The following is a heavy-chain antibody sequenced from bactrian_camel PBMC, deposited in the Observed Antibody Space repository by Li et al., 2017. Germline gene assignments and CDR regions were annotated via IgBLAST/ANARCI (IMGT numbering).Heavy chain of an antibody. D-gene: IGHD1*01. CDR3: AAGPADLSDLALNLDPDEYNY. Sequence: HVQLVESGEGSVQAGGSLRLSCTVPGFTHNRCGMDWYRQAAGKQREWVSSLATDGSTYYSDAVKGRFTISKDKAKDTVYLQMCSLRPEDSAMYYCAAGPADLSDLALNLDPDEYNYWGQGTQVTVS. V-gene: IGHV3S53*01. J-gene: IGHJ4*01. CDR1: GFTHNRCG. CDR2: LATDGST.